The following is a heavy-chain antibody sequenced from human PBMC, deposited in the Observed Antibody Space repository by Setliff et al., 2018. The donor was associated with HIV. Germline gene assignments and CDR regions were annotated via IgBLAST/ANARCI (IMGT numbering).Heavy chain of an antibody. V-gene: IGHV1-46*01. D-gene: IGHD3-3*01. CDR2: INPSGGST. Sequence: ASVKVSCKASGYTFTSYYIHWVRQAPGQGLEWMGRINPSGGSTSYAQKFQGRVTMTRDTSTSTVYMELSSLHSDDTAVYYCATDFVSGFLEWLTFDYWGQGTLVTVSS. CDR1: GYTFTSYY. CDR3: ATDFVSGFLEWLTFDY. J-gene: IGHJ4*02.